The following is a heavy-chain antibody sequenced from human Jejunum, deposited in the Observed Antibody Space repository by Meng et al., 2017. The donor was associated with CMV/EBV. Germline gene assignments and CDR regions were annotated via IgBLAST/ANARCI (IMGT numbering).Heavy chain of an antibody. Sequence: GFAFGVYGVGWVRHSQGTGLGWVWFISSGESSGAAYYVASVKGRFSISRDNSKSVLYLEMNSLKVEDTAVYYCARDRGTHGSPDSWGQGALVTVSS. CDR1: GFAFGVYG. J-gene: IGHJ5*01. CDR3: ARDRGTHGSPDS. D-gene: IGHD3-10*01. V-gene: IGHV3-49*04. CDR2: ISSGESSGAA.